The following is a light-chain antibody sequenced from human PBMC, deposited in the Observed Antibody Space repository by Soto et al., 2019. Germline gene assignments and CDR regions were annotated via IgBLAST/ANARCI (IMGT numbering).Light chain of an antibody. V-gene: IGLV1-36*01. CDR3: AAWDDSLNGPV. Sequence: QSVLTQPPSVSEAPRQRVTISCSGSSSNIGNNAVNRYQQLPGKAPKLLIYYDDLLPSGVSDRFSGSKSVTSASLAISGLQSEDEADYYCAAWDDSLNGPVFGGGTKLTVL. CDR2: YDD. CDR1: SSNIGNNA. J-gene: IGLJ3*02.